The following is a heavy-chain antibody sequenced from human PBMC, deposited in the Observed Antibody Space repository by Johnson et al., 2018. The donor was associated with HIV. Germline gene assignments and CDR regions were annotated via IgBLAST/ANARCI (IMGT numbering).Heavy chain of an antibody. Sequence: QVQLVESGGGVVQPGGSLRLSCATSGFTFSNYAMHWVRQAPGKGLEWVAYIRYDGSNKYYADSVKGRFTISRDNSKNTLYLKMNSLRAEDTAVYYCARERRPWGPDAFDIWGQGTMVTVSS. CDR2: IRYDGSNK. CDR1: GFTFSNYA. V-gene: IGHV3-30*02. CDR3: ARERRPWGPDAFDI. J-gene: IGHJ3*02. D-gene: IGHD3-16*01.